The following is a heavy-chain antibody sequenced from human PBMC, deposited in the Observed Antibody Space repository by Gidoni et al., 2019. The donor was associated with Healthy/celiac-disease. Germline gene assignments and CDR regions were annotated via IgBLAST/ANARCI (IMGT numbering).Heavy chain of an antibody. V-gene: IGHV1-69*01. D-gene: IGHD3-10*01. CDR1: GTFSSYA. CDR2: IIPIFGTA. J-gene: IGHJ6*02. Sequence: GTFSSYAISWVRQAPGQGLEWMGGIIPIFGTANYAQKFQGRVTITADESTSTAYMELSSLRSEDTAVYYCARPRRTYYGSGSAGMDVWGQGTTVTVSS. CDR3: ARPRRTYYGSGSAGMDV.